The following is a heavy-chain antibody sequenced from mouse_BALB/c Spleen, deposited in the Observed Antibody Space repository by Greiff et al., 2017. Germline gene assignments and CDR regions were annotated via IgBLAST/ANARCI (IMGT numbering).Heavy chain of an antibody. Sequence: EVQLQQSGPELVKPGASVKMSCKASGYTFTSYVMHWVKQKPGQGLEWIGYINPYNDGTKYNEKFKGKATLTSDKSSSTAYMELSSLTSEDSAVYYCARGGYGNYAVYDLDYWGQGTTLTVSS. CDR3: ARGGYGNYAVYDLDY. J-gene: IGHJ2*01. V-gene: IGHV1-14*01. D-gene: IGHD2-10*02. CDR1: GYTFTSYV. CDR2: INPYNDGT.